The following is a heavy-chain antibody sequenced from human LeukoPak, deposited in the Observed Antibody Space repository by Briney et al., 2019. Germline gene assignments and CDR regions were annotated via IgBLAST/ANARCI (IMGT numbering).Heavy chain of an antibody. Sequence: GRSLRLSCAASGFTFDDYAMHWVRQAPGKGLEWVSGISWNSGSIGYADSVKGRFTISRDNAKNSLYLQMNSLRAEDTALYYCAKAVGNTAMVNYWGQGTLVTVSS. CDR1: GFTFDDYA. CDR3: AKAVGNTAMVNY. V-gene: IGHV3-9*01. CDR2: ISWNSGSI. J-gene: IGHJ4*02. D-gene: IGHD5-18*01.